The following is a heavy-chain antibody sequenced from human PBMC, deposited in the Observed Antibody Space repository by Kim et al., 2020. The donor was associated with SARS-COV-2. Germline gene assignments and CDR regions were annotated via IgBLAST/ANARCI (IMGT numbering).Heavy chain of an antibody. Sequence: TANYAQKFQGRVTITADESTSTAYMELSSLRSEDTAVYYCARDVGYYFDYWGQGTLVTVSS. CDR3: ARDVGYYFDY. D-gene: IGHD2-2*03. J-gene: IGHJ4*02. V-gene: IGHV1-69*01. CDR2: TA.